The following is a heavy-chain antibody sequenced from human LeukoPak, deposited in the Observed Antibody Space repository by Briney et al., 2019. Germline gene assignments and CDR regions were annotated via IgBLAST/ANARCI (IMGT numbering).Heavy chain of an antibody. J-gene: IGHJ4*02. CDR2: ISSSSSYV. V-gene: IGHV3-21*01. CDR3: TRESSYYYGSGSSYYFDY. D-gene: IGHD3-10*01. Sequence: GGSLRLSCAASGFTFSSYSMNWVRQAPGKGLEWVSSISSSSSYVYYADSVKGRFTISRDNAKNSLYLQMNSLRAEDTAVYYCTRESSYYYGSGSSYYFDYWGQGTLVTVSS. CDR1: GFTFSSYS.